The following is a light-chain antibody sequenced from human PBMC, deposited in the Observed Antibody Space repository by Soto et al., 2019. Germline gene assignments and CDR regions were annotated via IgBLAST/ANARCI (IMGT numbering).Light chain of an antibody. V-gene: IGKV3-20*01. CDR2: GAS. Sequence: EIVLPQSPGTLSLSPGQRATLHCRASQSVSSSYLAWYQQKPGQAPSILIYGASSRATGIPDRFSGSGSGTDFTLTISRLETEECAVYYCQQSGSSTETFCPGTQVEI. CDR3: QQSGSSTET. CDR1: QSVSSSY. J-gene: IGKJ1*01.